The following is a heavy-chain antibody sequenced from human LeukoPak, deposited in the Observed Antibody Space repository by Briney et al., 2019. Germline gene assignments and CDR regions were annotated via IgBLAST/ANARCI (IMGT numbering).Heavy chain of an antibody. Sequence: PSETLSLTCAVSGYSLSSGYYWGWIRQPPGKGLAWIGSIYHSGSTYYNPSLKSRVTISVDTSKHQFSLKLSSVTAADTAVYYCARQGGYSSSSEFDYWGQGTLVTVSS. J-gene: IGHJ4*02. CDR3: ARQGGYSSSSEFDY. V-gene: IGHV4-38-2*01. CDR2: IYHSGST. CDR1: GYSLSSGYY. D-gene: IGHD6-6*01.